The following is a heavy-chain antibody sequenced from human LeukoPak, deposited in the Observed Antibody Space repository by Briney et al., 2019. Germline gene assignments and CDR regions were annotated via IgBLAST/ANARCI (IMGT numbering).Heavy chain of an antibody. J-gene: IGHJ6*02. CDR3: ARFLGYCSSTSCSGYYGMDV. D-gene: IGHD2-2*03. CDR2: MNPNSGNT. V-gene: IGHV1-8*01. CDR1: GYTFTSYD. Sequence: ASVKVSCKASGYTFTSYDINWVRQATGQGLEWMGWMNPNSGNTGYAQKFQGRVTMTRNTSIRTAYMELSSLRSEDTAVYYCARFLGYCSSTSCSGYYGMDVWGQGTTVTVSS.